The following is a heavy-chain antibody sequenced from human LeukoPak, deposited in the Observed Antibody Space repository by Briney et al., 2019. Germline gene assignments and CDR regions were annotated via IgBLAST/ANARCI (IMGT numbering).Heavy chain of an antibody. CDR2: INHSGST. D-gene: IGHD3-9*01. V-gene: IGHV4-34*01. CDR3: ARGDWGFPFDY. Sequence: SETLSLTCAVYGGSFSGYYWSWIRQPPGKGLEWIGEINHSGSTNYNPSLKSRVTISVDTSKNQFSLKLSSVTAADTAVYYYARGDWGFPFDYWGQGTLVTVSS. CDR1: GGSFSGYY. J-gene: IGHJ4*02.